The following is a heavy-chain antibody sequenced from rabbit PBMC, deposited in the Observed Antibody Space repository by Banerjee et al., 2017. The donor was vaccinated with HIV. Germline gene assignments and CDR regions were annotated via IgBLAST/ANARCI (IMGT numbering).Heavy chain of an antibody. CDR1: GLDFSSSYW. CDR2: IWTGSGST. CDR3: ARGGSAAAFNL. V-gene: IGHV1S45*01. Sequence: QEQLVESGGGLVQPEGSLTLTCKASGLDFSSSYWICWVRQAPGKGPEWIGCIWTGSGSTYYANWAKGRFTISETSSTTVTLRMTSLTAADTATHFCARGGSAAAFNLWGQGTLVTVS. J-gene: IGHJ4*01. D-gene: IGHD4-2*01.